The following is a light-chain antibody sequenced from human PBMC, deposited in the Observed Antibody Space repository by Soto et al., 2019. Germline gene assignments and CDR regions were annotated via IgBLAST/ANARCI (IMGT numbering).Light chain of an antibody. V-gene: IGKV3-11*01. CDR1: QSVSSY. J-gene: IGKJ2*01. CDR3: QQRSNWPPLYT. Sequence: EIVLTQSPATLSLSPGERATLSCRASQSVSSYLAWYQQKPVQAPRLLIYDASNRATGIPARFSGSGSWTDFTLTISSLEPADFAVYYCQQRSNWPPLYTFGQGTKLEIK. CDR2: DAS.